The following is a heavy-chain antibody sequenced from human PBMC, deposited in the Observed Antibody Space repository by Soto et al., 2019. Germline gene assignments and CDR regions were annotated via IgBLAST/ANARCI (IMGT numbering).Heavy chain of an antibody. D-gene: IGHD6-19*01. CDR2: MDPNSGNT. CDR1: GYTFTNYD. J-gene: IGHJ4*02. CDR3: ARGRGWRDY. Sequence: QVQLVQFGAEVKKPGASVKVSCKASGYTFTNYDINWVRQAPGQGLEWMGWMDPNSGNTDYAQKFQGRVTITRNTSISTAYLELSSLSSEDTAVYYCARGRGWRDYWGQGTLVTVSS. V-gene: IGHV1-8*01.